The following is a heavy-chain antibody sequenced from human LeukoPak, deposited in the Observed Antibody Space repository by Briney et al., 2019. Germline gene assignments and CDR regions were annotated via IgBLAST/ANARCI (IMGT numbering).Heavy chain of an antibody. CDR3: AKRIGVRGVIIHYYYGMDV. V-gene: IGHV3-23*01. CDR1: GFTFSSYA. J-gene: IGHJ6*02. Sequence: PGGSLRLSCAASGFTFSSYAMSWVRQAPGKGLEWVSAISGSGGSTYYADSVKGRFTISRDNSKNTLYLQMNSLRAEDTAVYYCAKRIGVRGVIIHYYYGMDVWGQGTTVTVSS. D-gene: IGHD3-10*01. CDR2: ISGSGGST.